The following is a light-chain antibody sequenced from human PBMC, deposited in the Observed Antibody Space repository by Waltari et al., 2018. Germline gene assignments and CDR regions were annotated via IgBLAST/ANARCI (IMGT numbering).Light chain of an antibody. CDR1: QCVSST. CDR2: GAS. V-gene: IGKV3D-15*01. CDR3: QQYYEWPLT. Sequence: EIVMTQSPATLSVSPGERATLSCRASQCVSSTLAWYQQKPVQPPRLLIYGASTRAPATPARFSGSWSGTEFTLAISSLQSEDFAVYYCQQYYEWPLTFGGGTKVEIK. J-gene: IGKJ4*01.